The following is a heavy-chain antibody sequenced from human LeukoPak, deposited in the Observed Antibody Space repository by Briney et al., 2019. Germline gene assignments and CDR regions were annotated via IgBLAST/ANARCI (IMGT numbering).Heavy chain of an antibody. CDR3: ANRIVGDKHFDY. Sequence: QPGRSLRLSCAASGFTFSSYTMSWVRQAPGKGLEWVSSIGGSGVTYYADSVKGRFTISRDNSKNTLYLLMTSLRVEGTAVYYCANRIVGDKHFDYWGQGTLVTVSS. V-gene: IGHV3-23*01. CDR1: GFTFSSYT. J-gene: IGHJ4*02. CDR2: IGGSGVT. D-gene: IGHD1-26*01.